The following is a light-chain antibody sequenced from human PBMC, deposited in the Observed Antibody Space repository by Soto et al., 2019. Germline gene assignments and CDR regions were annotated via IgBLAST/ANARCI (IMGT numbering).Light chain of an antibody. V-gene: IGLV1-51*01. Sequence: QSALTQPPSVSAAPGQKVTISCSGSSSNIGNNYVSWYQQLPGTAPKLLIYDNSQRPSGIPDRFSGSKSGTSATLGITGLQTGDEADYYCGTWDGSLSAVVFGGGTKVTVL. J-gene: IGLJ2*01. CDR3: GTWDGSLSAVV. CDR1: SSNIGNNY. CDR2: DNS.